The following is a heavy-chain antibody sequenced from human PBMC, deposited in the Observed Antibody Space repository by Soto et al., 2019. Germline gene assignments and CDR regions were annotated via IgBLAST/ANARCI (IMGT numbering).Heavy chain of an antibody. D-gene: IGHD3-22*01. Sequence: QVQLQESGPGLVKPSQTLSLTCTVSGGSDRSGDYYWSWIRQHPGKGLEWLGNIYYSGSTYYTPSHKSRIPTSLDTSKNQFSMKLSSVTAADTAVYYCARGRSYYDKSGYYHYYFDFCSQGTLVTVSS. J-gene: IGHJ4*02. CDR1: GGSDRSGDYY. CDR3: ARGRSYYDKSGYYHYYFDF. CDR2: IYYSGST. V-gene: IGHV4-31*03.